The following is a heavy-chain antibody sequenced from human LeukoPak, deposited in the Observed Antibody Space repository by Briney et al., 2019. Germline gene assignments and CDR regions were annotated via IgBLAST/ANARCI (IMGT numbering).Heavy chain of an antibody. V-gene: IGHV4-59*08. CDR1: GGSISTYY. CDR3: ARHQYSSSSPFDY. Sequence: SETLSLTCTVSGGSISTYYWSWIRQPPGKGLEWIGDIYSSGTTNYNPSLKSRVTISGGPSKNQFSLKLSSVTASDTVVFYCARHQYSSSSPFDYWGQGTLVTVSS. D-gene: IGHD6-6*01. J-gene: IGHJ4*02. CDR2: IYSSGTT.